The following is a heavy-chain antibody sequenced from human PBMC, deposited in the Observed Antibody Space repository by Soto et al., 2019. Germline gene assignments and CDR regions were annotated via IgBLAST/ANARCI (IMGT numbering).Heavy chain of an antibody. CDR1: GFTFSSYA. V-gene: IGHV3-23*01. D-gene: IGHD4-17*01. CDR3: AKDRWDDYGDYGPIDY. J-gene: IGHJ4*02. CDR2: ISGSGGST. Sequence: EVQLLESGGGLVQPGGSLRLSCAASGFTFSSYAMSWVRQAPGKGLEWVSAISGSGGSTYYADSVKGRFTISRDNSKNKLYLQMNSLRAEDTAVYYCAKDRWDDYGDYGPIDYWGQGTLVTVSS.